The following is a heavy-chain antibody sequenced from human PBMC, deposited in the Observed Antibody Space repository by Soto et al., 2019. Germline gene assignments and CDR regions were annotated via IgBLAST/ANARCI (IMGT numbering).Heavy chain of an antibody. D-gene: IGHD6-13*01. Sequence: QVQLVESGGGVVQPGRSLRLSCAVSGFTFSSYGMHWVRQAPDKGLEWVAVISYDGSNKYYADSVKGRFTISRDNSKNKMYLQMNGLRNEDTSVYYCAKDLVSSVDNEAPLDPMDVWGQGTTVTVSS. J-gene: IGHJ6*02. CDR3: AKDLVSSVDNEAPLDPMDV. CDR1: GFTFSSYG. CDR2: ISYDGSNK. V-gene: IGHV3-30*18.